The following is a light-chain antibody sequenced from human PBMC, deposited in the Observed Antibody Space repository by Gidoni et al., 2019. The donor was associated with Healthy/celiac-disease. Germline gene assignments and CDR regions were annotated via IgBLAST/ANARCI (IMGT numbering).Light chain of an antibody. Sequence: DIVMTQSPDSLSVSLGERATINCKSSQSVLYSSNNKNYLAWYQQKPGHPPKLLIYWASTRESGVPDRFSGSGSGTDFTLTISRLQAEDVAVYYCQQYYSTLWTFGQGTKVEIK. J-gene: IGKJ1*01. CDR2: WAS. CDR3: QQYYSTLWT. CDR1: QSVLYSSNNKNY. V-gene: IGKV4-1*01.